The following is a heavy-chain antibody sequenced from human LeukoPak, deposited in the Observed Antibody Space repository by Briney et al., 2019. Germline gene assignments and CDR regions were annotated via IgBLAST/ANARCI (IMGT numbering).Heavy chain of an antibody. D-gene: IGHD6-6*01. Sequence: PGGSLRLSCAASGFTFGSYSMNWVRQAPGKGLEWVSYISSSSSTIYYADSVKGRFTISRDNAKNSLYLQMNSLRAEDTAVYYCARDWGSSLDYWGQGTLVTVSS. J-gene: IGHJ4*02. V-gene: IGHV3-48*01. CDR2: ISSSSSTI. CDR1: GFTFGSYS. CDR3: ARDWGSSLDY.